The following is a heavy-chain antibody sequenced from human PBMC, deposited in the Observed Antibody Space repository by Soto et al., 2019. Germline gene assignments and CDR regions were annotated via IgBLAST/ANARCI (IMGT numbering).Heavy chain of an antibody. CDR2: ISSSSSYI. CDR1: GFTFSSYS. J-gene: IGHJ4*02. D-gene: IGHD2-21*01. Sequence: EVQLVESGGGLVKPGGSLRLSCAASGFTFSSYSMNWVRQAPGKGLEWVSSISSSSSYIYYADSVKGRFTISRDNAKNSLYLQVNRLRAEDAAVYCCGRGGCLFTEADFWGQGPLVSVSS. V-gene: IGHV3-21*01. CDR3: GRGGCLFTEADF.